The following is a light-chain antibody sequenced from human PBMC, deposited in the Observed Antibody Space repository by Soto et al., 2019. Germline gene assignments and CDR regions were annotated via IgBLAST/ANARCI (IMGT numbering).Light chain of an antibody. CDR2: GAS. CDR3: QQYNNWPPYT. V-gene: IGKV3-15*01. Sequence: EIVMTQSPATLSVSPGERATLSCRASQIVSSILALYQQKPGQAPRLLIYGASTSATGIPARFSGSGSGTEFTLTISSLQSEDFAVYYCQQYNNWPPYTFGQGTRLEIK. CDR1: QIVSSI. J-gene: IGKJ5*01.